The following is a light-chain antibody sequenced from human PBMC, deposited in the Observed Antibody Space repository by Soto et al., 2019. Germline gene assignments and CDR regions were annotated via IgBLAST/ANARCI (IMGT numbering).Light chain of an antibody. CDR1: QVISSW. CDR3: QQASRFPLT. J-gene: IGKJ4*01. Sequence: DIQMTQAPSFVSAFVGDRVTITCRASQVISSWLAWYQQKPGKAPKLLIYAASSLQSGVPSRFSGSESGTDFALTISSLQPEDSATYYCQQASRFPLTFGGGTKVEIK. V-gene: IGKV1-12*01. CDR2: AAS.